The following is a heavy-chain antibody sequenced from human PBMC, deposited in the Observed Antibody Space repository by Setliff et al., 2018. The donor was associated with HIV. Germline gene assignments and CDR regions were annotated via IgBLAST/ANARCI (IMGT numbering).Heavy chain of an antibody. CDR2: LNPNSGNT. V-gene: IGHV1-8*01. CDR3: ARGLRQNRSNSDVFDV. CDR1: EYSFTSYD. J-gene: IGHJ3*01. D-gene: IGHD4-4*01. Sequence: ASVKVSCKPSEYSFTSYDINWVRQATGQGLEWMGWLNPNSGNTGYAERFQGRVTMTRDTSISTVYMELTSLRSEDMAVYYCARGLRQNRSNSDVFDVWGQGTVVTVS.